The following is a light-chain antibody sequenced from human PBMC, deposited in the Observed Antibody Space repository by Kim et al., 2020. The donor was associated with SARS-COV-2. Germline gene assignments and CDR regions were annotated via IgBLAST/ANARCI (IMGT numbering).Light chain of an antibody. CDR2: KAS. V-gene: IGKV1-5*03. CDR3: QQYNSYWT. CDR1: QSISSW. J-gene: IGKJ1*01. Sequence: DIQMTQSPSTLSASVGGRVTVTCRASQSISSWLAWYQQKPGKVPKLLIYKASSLESGVPSRFSGSGSGTEFTLTISSLQPDDFATYYCQQYNSYWTFGQGTKVEIK.